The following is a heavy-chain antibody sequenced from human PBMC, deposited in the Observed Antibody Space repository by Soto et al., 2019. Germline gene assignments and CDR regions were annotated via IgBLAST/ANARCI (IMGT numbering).Heavy chain of an antibody. CDR3: GRVDYDYVWGSYPYIDY. V-gene: IGHV1-18*01. Sequence: ASVKVSCKASGYTFTSYGISWVRQAPGQGLEWMGWISAYNGNTNYEQKFQGRVTMTRNTSISTAYMELSSLKSEYTAVYYCGRVDYDYVWGSYPYIDYWGQGTLVTVSS. CDR2: ISAYNGNT. D-gene: IGHD3-16*01. J-gene: IGHJ4*02. CDR1: GYTFTSYG.